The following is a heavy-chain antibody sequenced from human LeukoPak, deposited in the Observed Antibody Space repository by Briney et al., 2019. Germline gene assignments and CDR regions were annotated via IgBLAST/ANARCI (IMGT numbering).Heavy chain of an antibody. V-gene: IGHV5-51*01. D-gene: IGHD2-2*01. Sequence: GESLKISCKGSGYSFTSYWIGWVRQMPGEGLEWMGIVYPADSDTRYSPSFQGQVTISADKSINTAYLQWSSLEASDTAMYYCARHSFLGYCSTTSCRTPFDIWGQGTIVTISS. CDR1: GYSFTSYW. J-gene: IGHJ3*02. CDR3: ARHSFLGYCSTTSCRTPFDI. CDR2: VYPADSDT.